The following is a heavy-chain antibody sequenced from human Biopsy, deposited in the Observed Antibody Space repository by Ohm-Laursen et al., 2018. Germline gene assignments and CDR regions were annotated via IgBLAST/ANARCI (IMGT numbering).Heavy chain of an antibody. J-gene: IGHJ6*02. CDR1: GYTFTSYD. Sequence: ASVKVSCKLSGYTFTSYDINWVRQATGKGLGGMGGMNPNRGNTDYAQKFQGRVTMTRNTSISTAYMELNSLRSEDTAVYYCARGSFWFGGNYYYYGMDVWGQGTTVTVSS. D-gene: IGHD3-10*01. V-gene: IGHV1-8*01. CDR3: ARGSFWFGGNYYYYGMDV. CDR2: MNPNRGNT.